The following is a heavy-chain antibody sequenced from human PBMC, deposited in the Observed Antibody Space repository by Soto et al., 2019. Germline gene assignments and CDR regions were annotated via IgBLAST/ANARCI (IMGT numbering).Heavy chain of an antibody. CDR2: IYYSGST. CDR1: GVSISSRDYY. J-gene: IGHJ4*02. Sequence: QLQLQESGPGLVQPSETLSLTCTVSGVSISSRDYYWGWIRQPPGKGLEWIGMIYYSGSTYYSPSLKSRVTISADTSNNQWSLRLSSVTAADTAVFHCMNYKSGWEYWGQGTVVTVSS. CDR3: MNYKSGWEY. D-gene: IGHD6-19*01. V-gene: IGHV4-39*01.